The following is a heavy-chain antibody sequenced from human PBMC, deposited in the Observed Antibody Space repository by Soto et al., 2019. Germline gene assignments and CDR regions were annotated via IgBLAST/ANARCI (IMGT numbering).Heavy chain of an antibody. Sequence: VKVSCKASGYTFTSYAIHWVRQAPGQRLEWMGWINAGNGNTKSSERFQGRVTISRVTSASTAYLELSSLRSDDTAVYYCARDSRGPWYYDILTGVDYWGQGTLVTVSS. CDR2: INAGNGNT. CDR1: GYTFTSYA. D-gene: IGHD3-9*01. J-gene: IGHJ4*02. V-gene: IGHV1-3*01. CDR3: ARDSRGPWYYDILTGVDY.